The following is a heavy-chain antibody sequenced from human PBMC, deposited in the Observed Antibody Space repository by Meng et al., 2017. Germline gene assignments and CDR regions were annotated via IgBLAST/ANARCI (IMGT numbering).Heavy chain of an antibody. Sequence: QVQVEELGGGLGKPRRSLRLSCSSSGFTFSDNYMSWIRQRQGKGLEWVSNISSSGSTIYYADSVKGRFTISRDNAKNSLYLQMNSLRAEDTAVYYCARDRSSSAIIPIGYWGQGTLVTVSS. D-gene: IGHD6-25*01. J-gene: IGHJ4*02. CDR3: ARDRSSSAIIPIGY. V-gene: IGHV3-11*01. CDR2: ISSSGSTI. CDR1: GFTFSDNY.